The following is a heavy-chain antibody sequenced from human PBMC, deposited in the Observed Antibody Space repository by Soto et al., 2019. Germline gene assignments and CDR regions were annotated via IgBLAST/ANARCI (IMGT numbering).Heavy chain of an antibody. D-gene: IGHD3-16*01. J-gene: IGHJ4*02. CDR2: INAGNGNT. CDR3: ARVPILGVGPHFDY. Sequence: GASVKVSCKASGYTFTSYAMHWVRQAPGQRLEWMGWINAGNGNTKYSQKFQGRVTITRDTSASTAYMELSSLRSEDTAVYYCARVPILGVGPHFDYWGQGTLVTVSS. V-gene: IGHV1-3*01. CDR1: GYTFTSYA.